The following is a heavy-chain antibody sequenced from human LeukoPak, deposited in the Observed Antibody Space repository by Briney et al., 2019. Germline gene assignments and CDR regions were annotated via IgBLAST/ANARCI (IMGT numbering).Heavy chain of an antibody. Sequence: GRSLRLSCAASGFTFSSYAMHWVRQAPGKGLEWVAVISYDGSNKYYADSVKGRFTISRDNSKNTLYLQMNSLRAEDTAVYYCAGALGLRYFDWLLPDYWGQGTLVTVSS. J-gene: IGHJ4*02. CDR3: AGALGLRYFDWLLPDY. V-gene: IGHV3-30-3*01. D-gene: IGHD3-9*01. CDR1: GFTFSSYA. CDR2: ISYDGSNK.